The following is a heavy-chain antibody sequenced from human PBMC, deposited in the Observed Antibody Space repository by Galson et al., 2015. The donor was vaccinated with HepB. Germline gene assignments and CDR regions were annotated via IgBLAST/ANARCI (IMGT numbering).Heavy chain of an antibody. V-gene: IGHV1-3*01. J-gene: IGHJ3*02. CDR3: ARPRYCGGDCYANDAFDI. CDR1: GYTFTSYA. Sequence: SVKVSCKASGYTFTSYAMHWVRQAPGQRLEWMGWINAGNGNTKYSQKFQGRVTITRDTSASTAYMELSSLRSEDTAVYYCARPRYCGGDCYANDAFDIWGQGTMVTVSS. D-gene: IGHD2-21*02. CDR2: INAGNGNT.